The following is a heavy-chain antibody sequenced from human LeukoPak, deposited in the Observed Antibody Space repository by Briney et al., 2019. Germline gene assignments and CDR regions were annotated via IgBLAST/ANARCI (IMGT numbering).Heavy chain of an antibody. CDR1: GFTFNTYA. V-gene: IGHV3-23*01. J-gene: IGHJ5*02. D-gene: IGHD4-11*01. CDR2: ISASGVTT. Sequence: GGSLRLSCATSGFTFNTYAMSWVRQAPGKGLEWVSGISASGVTTHYADSVKGRFTISRDNSKNTLYLQVNSLRVEDTAIYYCAKDPRGNYVAWLDPWGQGTLVTVSS. CDR3: AKDPRGNYVAWLDP.